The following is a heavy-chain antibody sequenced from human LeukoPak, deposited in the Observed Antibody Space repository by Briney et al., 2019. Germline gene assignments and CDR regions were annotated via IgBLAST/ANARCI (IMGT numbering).Heavy chain of an antibody. V-gene: IGHV4-39*01. Sequence: SETLSLTCTVSGGSISSSSYHWGWIRQPPGKGLEWIGSIYYSGSTYYNPSLKSRVTISVDTSKNQFSLKLSPVTAADTAVYYCARPSFRSYDFWSGFGPFDYWGQGTLVTVSS. CDR2: IYYSGST. D-gene: IGHD3-3*01. CDR3: ARPSFRSYDFWSGFGPFDY. CDR1: GGSISSSSYH. J-gene: IGHJ4*02.